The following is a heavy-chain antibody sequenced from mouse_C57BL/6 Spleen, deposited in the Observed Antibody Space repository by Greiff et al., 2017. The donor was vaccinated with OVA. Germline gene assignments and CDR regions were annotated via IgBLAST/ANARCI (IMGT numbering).Heavy chain of an antibody. CDR3: ARGGLYYGILYAMDY. CDR2: IHPNSGST. D-gene: IGHD2-1*01. J-gene: IGHJ4*01. V-gene: IGHV1-64*01. Sequence: QVQLKQPGAELVKPGASVKLSCKASGYTFTSYWMHWVKQRPGQGLEWIGMIHPNSGSTNYNEKFKSKATLTVDKSSSTAYMQLSSLTSEDSAVYYCARGGLYYGILYAMDYWGQGTSVTVSS. CDR1: GYTFTSYW.